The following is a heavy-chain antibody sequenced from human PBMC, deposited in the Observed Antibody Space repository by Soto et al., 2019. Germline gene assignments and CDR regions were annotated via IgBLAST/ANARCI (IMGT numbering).Heavy chain of an antibody. J-gene: IGHJ6*02. V-gene: IGHV1-18*01. Sequence: QLLQSGAEVKKPGASVKVSCKASGYSFSSYGISWVRQAPGQGLEWMGWISAYNGNTNYVEKFQGRVAMTTDASTSTAYMELRGLRSDDTAVYFCARDPPITGSLRGTPLMAVWGQGTTFTVSS. D-gene: IGHD1-20*01. CDR1: GYSFSSYG. CDR2: ISAYNGNT. CDR3: ARDPPITGSLRGTPLMAV.